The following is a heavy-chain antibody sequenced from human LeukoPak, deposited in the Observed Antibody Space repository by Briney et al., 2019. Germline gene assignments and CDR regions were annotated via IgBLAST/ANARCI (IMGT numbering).Heavy chain of an antibody. Sequence: RGSLRLSCAASGFTFSSYWMTWVRQAPGKGLEWVANIKPDGSDKYYVDSVKGRFTISRDNAKNSVYLQMNGLRAEDTAVYYCTNKVFAWGPGTLSPSPQ. J-gene: IGHJ4*02. V-gene: IGHV3-7*02. CDR3: TNKVFA. CDR1: GFTFSSYW. CDR2: IKPDGSDK.